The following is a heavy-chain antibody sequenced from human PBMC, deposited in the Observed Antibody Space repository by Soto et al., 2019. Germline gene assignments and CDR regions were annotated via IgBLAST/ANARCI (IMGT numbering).Heavy chain of an antibody. V-gene: IGHV4-30-2*06. D-gene: IGHD3-10*01. CDR2: IFHSGTT. J-gene: IGHJ5*02. Sequence: SETLSLTCEVSGVSISSGGYSWSLIRQSPGKGLEWMGYIFHSGTTDYNPSLKSRPTISVDRSKNQFSLRLRSVTAADTALYYCARAGGSGPLDDWFDPWGQGTLVTVSS. CDR1: GVSISSGGYS. CDR3: ARAGGSGPLDDWFDP.